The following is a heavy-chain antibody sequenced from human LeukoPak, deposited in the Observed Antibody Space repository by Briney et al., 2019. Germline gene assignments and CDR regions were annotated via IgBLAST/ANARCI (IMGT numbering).Heavy chain of an antibody. CDR2: INHSGST. CDR3: ARGKQWLVHFFDY. V-gene: IGHV4-34*01. D-gene: IGHD6-19*01. Sequence: SDTLSLTCAVYGGSFRGYYWSRIRQPPGTGLERNGEINHSGSTNYNPSLKSRVTISVDTSKHQFSLKLSSVTAADTAVYYCARGKQWLVHFFDYWGQGTLVTVSS. CDR1: GGSFRGYY. J-gene: IGHJ4*02.